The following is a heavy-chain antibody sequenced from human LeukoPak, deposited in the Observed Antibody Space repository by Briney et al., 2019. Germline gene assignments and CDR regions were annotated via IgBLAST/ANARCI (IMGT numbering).Heavy chain of an antibody. V-gene: IGHV3-7*01. Sequence: AGSLRLSCAASEFTISTYWKSWVRQAPGKGLEWVADIKQDGREKYYVHSVKGRFTISRQNGKNSLFLQMNSLRAEDTGVYYCARHRSGGSQDDAFDIWGQGTMVSVSS. CDR1: EFTISTYW. J-gene: IGHJ3*02. D-gene: IGHD2-15*01. CDR2: IKQDGREK. CDR3: ARHRSGGSQDDAFDI.